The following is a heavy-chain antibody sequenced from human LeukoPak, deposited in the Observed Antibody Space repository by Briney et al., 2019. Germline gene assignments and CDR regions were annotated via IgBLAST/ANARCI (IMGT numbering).Heavy chain of an antibody. CDR1: GGSISGGDYY. CDR3: ARAASIAARQIGY. D-gene: IGHD6-6*01. V-gene: IGHV4-30-4*01. CDR2: IYYSGST. Sequence: SETLSLTCTVSGGSISGGDYYWSWIRQPPGKGLEWIGYIYYSGSTYYNPSLKSRVTISVDTSKNQFSLKLSSVTAADTAVYYCARAASIAARQIGYWGQGTLVTVSS. J-gene: IGHJ4*02.